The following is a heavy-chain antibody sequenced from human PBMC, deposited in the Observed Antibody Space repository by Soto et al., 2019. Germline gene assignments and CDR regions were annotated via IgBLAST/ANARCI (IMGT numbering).Heavy chain of an antibody. CDR1: GFSLSTSGVG. Sequence: QITLKESGPTLVKPTQTLTLTCTFSGFSLSTSGVGVGWIRQPPGKALEWLALIYWDDDKRYSPSLKSRPTTTNDTSNNQVVLTMTNMDPVDTATYYCAHSSFGSRNQLNNPLRDWYFDLWGRGTLVTVSS. J-gene: IGHJ2*01. CDR2: IYWDDDK. V-gene: IGHV2-5*02. CDR3: AHSSFGSRNQLNNPLRDWYFDL. D-gene: IGHD2-2*01.